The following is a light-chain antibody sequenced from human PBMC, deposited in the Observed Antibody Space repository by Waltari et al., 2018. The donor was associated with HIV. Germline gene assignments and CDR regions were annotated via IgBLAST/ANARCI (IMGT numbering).Light chain of an antibody. CDR1: SSDFVVYNF. J-gene: IGLJ3*02. V-gene: IGLV2-14*01. CDR3: TSFTRNDTLM. Sequence: QSALTQPASVSASPGQSITLSCSGSSSDFVVYNFVSWYQQHPGGVPKVIIYEVFSRPSGVSNRFSGSKSGNTASLTISGLQTEDEADYYCTSFTRNDTLMFGGGTRVTVL. CDR2: EVF.